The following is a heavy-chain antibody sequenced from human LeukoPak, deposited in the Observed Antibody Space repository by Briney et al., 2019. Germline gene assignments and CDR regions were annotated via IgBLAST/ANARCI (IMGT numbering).Heavy chain of an antibody. D-gene: IGHD2-2*02. Sequence: TSETLSLTCTVSSGSISSYFLGWVRQPPGKGLEWIGRIYTTGTTHYNPSLKSRVTMSIDTSTNQFSLNLRSMTAADTAVYYCGRQGYTASHYFLDFWSQGTLVAVS. CDR1: SGSISSYF. V-gene: IGHV4-4*07. CDR2: IYTTGTT. J-gene: IGHJ4*02. CDR3: GRQGYTASHYFLDF.